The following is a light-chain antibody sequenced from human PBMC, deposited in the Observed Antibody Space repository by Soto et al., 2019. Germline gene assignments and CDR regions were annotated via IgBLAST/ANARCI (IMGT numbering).Light chain of an antibody. V-gene: IGLV2-14*01. J-gene: IGLJ1*01. CDR1: SSDVGGYNY. CDR3: SSYTSSSTL. CDR2: AVT. Sequence: QSVLTQPASVXXXPGQSITISCTGTSSDVGGYNYVSWYQQHPGKAPKLMIYAVTDRPSGVSSRFSGSKSGNTASLTISGLQAEDEADYYCSSYTSSSTLFGTGTKLTVL.